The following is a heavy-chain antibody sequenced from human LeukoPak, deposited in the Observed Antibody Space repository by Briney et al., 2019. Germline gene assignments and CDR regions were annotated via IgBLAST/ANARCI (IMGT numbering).Heavy chain of an antibody. V-gene: IGHV1-18*01. D-gene: IGHD3-9*01. J-gene: IGHJ4*02. CDR1: GYTFTSYV. Sequence: ASVKVSCKASGYTFTSYVISWVRQAPGQGLEWMGWISAYNGNTNYAQKLQGRVTMTTDTSTSTAYMELRSLRSDDTAVYYCARRTFDDILTGYYNPTFDYWGQGTLVTVSS. CDR2: ISAYNGNT. CDR3: ARRTFDDILTGYYNPTFDY.